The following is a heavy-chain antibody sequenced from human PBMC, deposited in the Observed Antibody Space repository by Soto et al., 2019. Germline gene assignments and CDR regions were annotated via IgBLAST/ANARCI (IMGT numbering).Heavy chain of an antibody. Sequence: QVQLVESGGGVVQPGRSLRLSCAASGFTFSSYGMHWVRQAPGKGLEWVAVISYDGSNKYYADSVKGRFTISRDNSKNTLYLQMNSLRAEDTAVYYCAKYGLFTYAFDIWGQGTMVTVSS. J-gene: IGHJ3*02. CDR2: ISYDGSNK. V-gene: IGHV3-30*18. CDR3: AKYGLFTYAFDI. CDR1: GFTFSSYG. D-gene: IGHD3-9*01.